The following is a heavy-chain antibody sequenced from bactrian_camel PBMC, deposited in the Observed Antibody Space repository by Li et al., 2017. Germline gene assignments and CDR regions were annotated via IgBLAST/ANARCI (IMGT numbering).Heavy chain of an antibody. CDR1: RSILSNNY. CDR2: LSISDRRT. D-gene: IGHD6*01. Sequence: HVQLVESGGGSVQAGGSLTLSCAASRSILSNNYMAWFRQAPGKEREGVAGLSISDRRTFYGDLVKGRFTISQDNAKNTVFLQMNDLKPEDSAMYYCAADLPSTNDVWYPLTPRYKYWGQGTQVTVS. V-gene: IGHV3S53*01. J-gene: IGHJ4*01. CDR3: AADLPSTNDVWYPLTPRYKY.